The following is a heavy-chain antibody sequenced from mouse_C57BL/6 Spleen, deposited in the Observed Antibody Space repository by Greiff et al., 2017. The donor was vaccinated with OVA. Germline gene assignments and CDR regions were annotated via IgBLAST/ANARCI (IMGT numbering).Heavy chain of an antibody. CDR2: INPSNGGT. D-gene: IGHD2-4*01. CDR3: ARAGASEYDAAWFAY. CDR1: GYTFTSYW. Sequence: VQLQQPGTELVKPGASVKLSCKASGYTFTSYWMHWVKQRPGQGLEWIGNINPSNGGTNYNEKFKSKATLTVDKSSSTAYMQLSSLTSEDSAVDYGARAGASEYDAAWFAYWGQGTLVTVSA. J-gene: IGHJ3*01. V-gene: IGHV1-53*01.